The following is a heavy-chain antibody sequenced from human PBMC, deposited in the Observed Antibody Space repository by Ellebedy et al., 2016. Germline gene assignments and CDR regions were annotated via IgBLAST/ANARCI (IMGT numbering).Heavy chain of an antibody. Sequence: GESLKISXAVSGFTFSIYWMHWVRQAPGKGLEWVANIKQDGSEKYYVDSVKGRFTISRDNAKNSLYLQMNSLRAEDTAVYYCAKERLGSSGWYYFDYWGQGTLVTVSS. CDR1: GFTFSIYW. CDR2: IKQDGSEK. V-gene: IGHV3-7*03. CDR3: AKERLGSSGWYYFDY. J-gene: IGHJ4*02. D-gene: IGHD6-19*01.